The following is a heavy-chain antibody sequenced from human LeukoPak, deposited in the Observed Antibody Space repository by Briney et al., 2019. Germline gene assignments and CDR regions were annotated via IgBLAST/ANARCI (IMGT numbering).Heavy chain of an antibody. CDR1: GFTFSSYS. J-gene: IGHJ4*02. Sequence: GGSLRLSCAASGFTFSSYSMNWVRQAPGKGLEWVSSISSSSSYIYYADSVKGRFTISRDNAKNSLYLQMNSLRAEDTAVYYCARGERGLYCSSTSCYPVLGGQGTLVAVSS. D-gene: IGHD2-2*01. CDR2: ISSSSSYI. V-gene: IGHV3-21*01. CDR3: ARGERGLYCSSTSCYPVL.